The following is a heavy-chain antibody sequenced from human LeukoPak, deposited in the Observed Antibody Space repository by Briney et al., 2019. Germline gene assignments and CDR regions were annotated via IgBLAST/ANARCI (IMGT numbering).Heavy chain of an antibody. CDR2: INNNGGST. V-gene: IGHV3-64*01. Sequence: GGSLRLSCAASGFTFSSYAMHWVRQAPGKGLEYVSAINNNGGSTYYANSVRGRFIISRDNSKNTLYLQVGSLRADNMAVYYCARGRLYRNSFCFDYWGQGTLVTVSS. D-gene: IGHD6-6*01. J-gene: IGHJ4*01. CDR3: ARGRLYRNSFCFDY. CDR1: GFTFSSYA.